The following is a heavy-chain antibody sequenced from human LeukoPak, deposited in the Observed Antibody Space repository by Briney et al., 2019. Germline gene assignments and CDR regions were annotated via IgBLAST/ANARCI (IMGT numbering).Heavy chain of an antibody. CDR1: GYTFTSYG. CDR2: ISAYNGNT. D-gene: IGHD1-7*01. V-gene: IGHV1-18*01. J-gene: IGHJ3*02. CDR3: ARAIRGITGTKGAFDI. Sequence: ASVKVSCKASGYTFTSYGISWVRQAPGQGLEWVGWISAYNGNTNYAQKLQGRVTMTTDTSTSTAYMELRSLRSDDTAVYYCARAIRGITGTKGAFDIWGQGTMVTVSS.